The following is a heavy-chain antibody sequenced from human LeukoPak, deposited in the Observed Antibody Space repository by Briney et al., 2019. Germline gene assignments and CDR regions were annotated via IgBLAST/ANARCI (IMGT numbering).Heavy chain of an antibody. CDR2: MNSNSGNT. Sequence: ASVKVSCKASGFTLTSYDIDWVRQATGQGLEWMGWMNSNSGNTGYAQNFQDRVTMTRDTSISTAYMELNSLTSDDTAMYYCARSNVAVRRGDNWFDPWGQGTLVTVSS. CDR3: ARSNVAVRRGDNWFDP. V-gene: IGHV1-8*01. J-gene: IGHJ5*02. D-gene: IGHD6-6*01. CDR1: GFTLTSYD.